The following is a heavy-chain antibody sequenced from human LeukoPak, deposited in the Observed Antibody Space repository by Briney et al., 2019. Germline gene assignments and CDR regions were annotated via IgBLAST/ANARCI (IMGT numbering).Heavy chain of an antibody. J-gene: IGHJ4*02. V-gene: IGHV4-39*01. CDR3: ARQVTTTRGYLDS. Sequence: SETLTLXCNVSGGSDSNSDYYWAWIRQPPGKGLEWIGSIYYTGRGYSNQSLQSRVTLSVDTSKNHFSLGLTSVTAADTAVYYCARQVTTTRGYLDSWGQGTLVTVSS. CDR1: GGSDSNSDYY. D-gene: IGHD4-11*01. CDR2: IYYTGRG.